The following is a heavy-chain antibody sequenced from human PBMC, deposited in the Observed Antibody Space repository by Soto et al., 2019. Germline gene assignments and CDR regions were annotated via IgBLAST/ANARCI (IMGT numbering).Heavy chain of an antibody. J-gene: IGHJ4*02. CDR2: IGGDGGST. V-gene: IGHV3-23*01. CDR1: GFSFNSYA. CDR3: TGATYSDY. Sequence: EVQLLESGGGLVQPGGSLRLSCAASGFSFNSYAMSWVRQAPGKGLEWVSHIGGDGGSTYYADSVKGRFTISRDNSKKTVYLQMESLIVEDTAVYYCTGATYSDYGGQGPLVTVSS.